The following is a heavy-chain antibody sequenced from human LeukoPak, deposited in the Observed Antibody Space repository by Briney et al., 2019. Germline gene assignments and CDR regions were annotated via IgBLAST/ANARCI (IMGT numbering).Heavy chain of an antibody. Sequence: SETLSLTCAVYGGSFSDYYWSWIRQPPGKGLEWIGEINHSGSTNYKPSLKSRVTISVDTSKNQFSLKLTSVTAADTAVYYCASAATSGTYNFDSWGQRTLVTVSS. CDR3: ASAATSGTYNFDS. D-gene: IGHD1-26*01. J-gene: IGHJ4*02. CDR2: INHSGST. CDR1: GGSFSDYY. V-gene: IGHV4-34*01.